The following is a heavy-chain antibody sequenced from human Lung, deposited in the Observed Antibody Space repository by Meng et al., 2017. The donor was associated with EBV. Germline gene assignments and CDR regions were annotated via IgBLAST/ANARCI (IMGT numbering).Heavy chain of an antibody. J-gene: IGHJ4*02. CDR1: GGTFSSAS. V-gene: IGHV1-69*01. CDR3: ATGRKESNGGAYFFDS. CDR2: ISPIFGAT. D-gene: IGHD3-16*01. Sequence: QLVQSWHEVKQPWASGKVSCTASGGTFSSASSSCVRQAPEQGREWMGGISPIFGATHYAQRFQDSVTVTADATTSTAYMELSSLTSEDMAVYYCATGRKESNGGAYFFDSWGQGTLVTVSS.